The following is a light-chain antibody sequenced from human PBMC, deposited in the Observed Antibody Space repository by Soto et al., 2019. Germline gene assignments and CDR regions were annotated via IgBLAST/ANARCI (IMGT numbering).Light chain of an antibody. CDR3: SSYTSSSTVV. J-gene: IGLJ2*01. CDR1: SSDVGGYNY. V-gene: IGLV2-14*03. Sequence: QSALTQPASVSGSPGQSITISCTGTSSDVGGYNYVSWYQQHPGKAPKLMIYDVSNRPSGVSNRFSGSKSVNTASLTISGLQAEDEADYYCSSYTSSSTVVFGGGTKVTGL. CDR2: DVS.